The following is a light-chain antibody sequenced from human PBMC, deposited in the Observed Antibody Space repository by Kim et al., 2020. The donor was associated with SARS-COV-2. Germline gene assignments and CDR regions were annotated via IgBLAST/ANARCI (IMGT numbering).Light chain of an antibody. Sequence: LSPGERATLSCMAIQSVSSSYLAWYQQKPGQAPRLLIYGASSRATGIPDRFSGSGSGTDFTLTISRLEPEDFAVYYCQQYGSSPRTFGQGTKVE. CDR3: QQYGSSPRT. J-gene: IGKJ1*01. CDR1: QSVSSSY. CDR2: GAS. V-gene: IGKV3-20*01.